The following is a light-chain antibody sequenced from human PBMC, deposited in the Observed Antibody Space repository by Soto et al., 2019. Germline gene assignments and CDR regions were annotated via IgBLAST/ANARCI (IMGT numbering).Light chain of an antibody. Sequence: QSALTQPRSVSGSPGQSVTISCTGTSSDVGYSHYVSWYQQHPGKAPKFMIYDVTKRPSGVPDRFSGSKSDNTASLTISGLQAEDEADYFCCSYAGSYTVLFGGGTKLTVL. CDR2: DVT. CDR1: SSDVGYSHY. CDR3: CSYAGSYTVL. J-gene: IGLJ2*01. V-gene: IGLV2-11*01.